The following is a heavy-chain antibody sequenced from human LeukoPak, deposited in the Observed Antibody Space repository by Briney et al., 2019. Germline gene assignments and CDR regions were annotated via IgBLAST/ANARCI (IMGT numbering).Heavy chain of an antibody. J-gene: IGHJ4*02. D-gene: IGHD5-18*01. CDR3: ARDPRGYSYGEPLDY. CDR2: INPSGGST. Sequence: ASVKASCKASGYTFTSYYMHWVRQAPGQGLEWMGIINPSGGSTSYAQKFQGRVTMTRDMSTSTVYMELSSLRSEDTAVYYCARDPRGYSYGEPLDYWGQGTLVTASS. V-gene: IGHV1-46*01. CDR1: GYTFTSYY.